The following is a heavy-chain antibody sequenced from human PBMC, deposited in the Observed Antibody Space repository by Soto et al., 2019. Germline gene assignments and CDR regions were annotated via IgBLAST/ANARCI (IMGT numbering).Heavy chain of an antibody. CDR3: AHRQRTVYFDY. CDR1: GFSLSTSGVG. CDR2: IYWDDDK. V-gene: IGHV2-5*02. Sequence: QITLKESGPTLVKPTQTLTLTCTSSGFSLSTSGVGVGWILQPPGKALEWLALIYWDDDKRYSPSLKSRPTITDDTSKNQVVLTMTNMDPVDTATYYCAHRQRTVYFDYWGHGTLVTVSS. J-gene: IGHJ4*01. D-gene: IGHD4-17*01.